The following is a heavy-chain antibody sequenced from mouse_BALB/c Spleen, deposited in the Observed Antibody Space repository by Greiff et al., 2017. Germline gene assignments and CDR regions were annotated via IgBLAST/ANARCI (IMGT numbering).Heavy chain of an antibody. Sequence: DVKLQESGPELVKPGASVKIPCKASGYTFTDYNMDWVKQSHGKSLEWIGDINPNNGGTIYNQKFKGKATLTVDKSSSTAYMELRSLTSEDTAVYYCARLLRHYAMDYWGQGTSVTVSS. V-gene: IGHV1-18*01. CDR2: INPNNGGT. D-gene: IGHD1-2*01. CDR1: GYTFTDYN. CDR3: ARLLRHYAMDY. J-gene: IGHJ4*01.